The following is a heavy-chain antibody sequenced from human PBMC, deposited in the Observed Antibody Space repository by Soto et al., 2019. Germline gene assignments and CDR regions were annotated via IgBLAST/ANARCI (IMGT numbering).Heavy chain of an antibody. CDR1: GGTFSTYA. Sequence: QVQLVQSGAEVKKPESSVKVSCKAPGGTFSTYAISWVRQAPGQGLEWMGGIIPMFGTANYAQRFQDRVTLTADESTNTVYMELSSLRAEDTAVYFCASGIQVSLRRINNGYSGWGQGTLVTVSS. J-gene: IGHJ4*02. V-gene: IGHV1-69*12. D-gene: IGHD3-22*01. CDR3: ASGIQVSLRRINNGYSG. CDR2: IIPMFGTA.